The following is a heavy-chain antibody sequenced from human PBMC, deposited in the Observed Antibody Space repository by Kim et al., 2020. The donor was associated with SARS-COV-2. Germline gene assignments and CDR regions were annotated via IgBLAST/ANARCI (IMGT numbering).Heavy chain of an antibody. CDR3: ARRVVADALDI. CDR2: ISSSSGYT. J-gene: IGHJ3*02. V-gene: IGHV3-11*03. CDR1: GFTLSDYY. D-gene: IGHD3-22*01. Sequence: GGSLRLSCAASGFTLSDYYMNWIRQAPGKGLEWVAYISSSSGYTNYADAVKGRFTISRDNAETSMYLQMSSLRVDDTAIYYCARRVVADALDIWGQGTLVTVSS.